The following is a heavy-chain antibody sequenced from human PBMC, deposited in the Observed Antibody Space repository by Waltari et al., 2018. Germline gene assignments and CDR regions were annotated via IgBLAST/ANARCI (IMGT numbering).Heavy chain of an antibody. V-gene: IGHV4-38-2*01. Sequence: QVQLQESGPGLVKPSETLSLTCAVSGYSISSGYYWGWIRQPPGKGLEWIGSIYHSGSTYYNPSLKSRCTISVDTSKNQFSLKLSSVTAADTAVYYCARVAYYFDYWGQGTLVTVSS. CDR2: IYHSGST. CDR1: GYSISSGYY. J-gene: IGHJ4*02. CDR3: ARVAYYFDY.